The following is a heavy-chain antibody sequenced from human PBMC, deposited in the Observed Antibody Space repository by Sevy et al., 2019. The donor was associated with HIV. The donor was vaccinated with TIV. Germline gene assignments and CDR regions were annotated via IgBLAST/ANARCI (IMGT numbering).Heavy chain of an antibody. CDR2: IYYSGST. CDR3: ARNIVVVVAATSCFDY. CDR1: GGPISSSSYY. D-gene: IGHD2-15*01. Sequence: SETLSLTCTVSGGPISSSSYYWGWIRQPPGKGLEWIGSIYYSGSTYYNPSLKSRVTISVDTSKNQFSLKLSSVTAADTAVYYCARNIVVVVAATSCFDYWGQGTLVTVSS. V-gene: IGHV4-39*01. J-gene: IGHJ4*02.